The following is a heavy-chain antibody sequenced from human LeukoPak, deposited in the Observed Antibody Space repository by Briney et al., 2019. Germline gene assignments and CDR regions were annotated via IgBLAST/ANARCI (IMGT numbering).Heavy chain of an antibody. CDR2: IMPLFCTA. J-gene: IGHJ5*02. D-gene: IGHD4-17*01. Sequence: ASVKVSCKTSGGTFNNPAIIWVLQAPGQGLEWLGGIMPLFCTAGYAQKFQGRVTIPQDKSTRTVYLELTSLTSDDTAVYYCARDVHGDYGSGWFDPWGQGTLASVSS. V-gene: IGHV1-69*06. CDR3: ARDVHGDYGSGWFDP. CDR1: GGTFNNPA.